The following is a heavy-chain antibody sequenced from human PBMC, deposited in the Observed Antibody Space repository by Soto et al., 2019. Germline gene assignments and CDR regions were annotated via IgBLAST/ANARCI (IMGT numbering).Heavy chain of an antibody. CDR1: GFTFSDHS. D-gene: IGHD3-10*01. CDR3: ARAGVPDKRSFDC. J-gene: IGHJ4*02. V-gene: IGHV3-72*01. Sequence: VQLVESGGVLVQPGGSLRLSCAASGFTFSDHSMDWVRQAPGEGLEWIARSRDKGHSYTTEYAASVNSRFTISRDDSQNSLFLQMNSLQTDDTAVYHCARAGVPDKRSFDCWGPGILVTVSS. CDR2: SRDKGHSYTT.